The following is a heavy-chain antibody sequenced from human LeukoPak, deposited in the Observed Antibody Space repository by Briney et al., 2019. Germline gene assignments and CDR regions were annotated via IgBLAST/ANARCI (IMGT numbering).Heavy chain of an antibody. CDR1: GCTFSSYT. CDR2: IIPILGIA. V-gene: IGHV1-69*02. D-gene: IGHD4-11*01. Sequence: ASVKVSCKASGCTFSSYTISWVRQAPGQGLEWMGRIIPILGIAKHAQQFQGRVKITADKYTSKAYMELSSLRSEDKAVYYCASTRVTTSDRILFDPWGQGPLVPVS. J-gene: IGHJ5*02. CDR3: ASTRVTTSDRILFDP.